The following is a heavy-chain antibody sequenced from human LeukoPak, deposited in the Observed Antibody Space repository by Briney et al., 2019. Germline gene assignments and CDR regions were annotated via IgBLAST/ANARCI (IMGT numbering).Heavy chain of an antibody. CDR2: IYSGGST. V-gene: IGHV3-53*01. J-gene: IGHJ4*02. CDR3: ARAYYYDSSGYYDSPYYFDY. D-gene: IGHD3-22*01. CDR1: GFTVSSNY. Sequence: GGSLRLSCAASGFTVSSNYMSWVRQAPGKGLEWVSVIYSGGSTYYADSVKGRFTISRDNSKNTLYLQMNSLRAEDTAVYYCARAYYYDSSGYYDSPYYFDYWGQGTLVTVSS.